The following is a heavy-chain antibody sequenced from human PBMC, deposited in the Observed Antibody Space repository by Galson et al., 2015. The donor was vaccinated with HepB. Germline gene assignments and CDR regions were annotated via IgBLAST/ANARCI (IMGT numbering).Heavy chain of an antibody. CDR2: ISSSSSTI. V-gene: IGHV3-48*01. Sequence: SLRLSCAASGFTFSSYSVNWVRQAPGKGLEWVSYISSSSSTIYYADSVKGRFTISRDNAKNSLYLQMNSLRAEDTAVYYCARDDTIFGVVLVGFDYWGQGTLVTVSS. CDR1: GFTFSSYS. J-gene: IGHJ4*02. CDR3: ARDDTIFGVVLVGFDY. D-gene: IGHD3-3*01.